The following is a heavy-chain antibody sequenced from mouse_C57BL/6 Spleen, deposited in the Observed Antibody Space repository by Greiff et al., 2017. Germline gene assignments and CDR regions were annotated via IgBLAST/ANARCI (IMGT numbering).Heavy chain of an antibody. CDR3: ARAPYYSNPDY. V-gene: IGHV14-2*01. CDR2: IDPEDGET. CDR1: GYTFTSYG. Sequence: VQLQQSGAELARPGASVKLSCKASGYTFTSYGISWVKQRTEQGLEWIGRIDPEDGETKYDPKFQGKATITADTSSNTAYLQLSSLTSEDTAVYYCARAPYYSNPDYWGQGTTLTVSS. D-gene: IGHD2-5*01. J-gene: IGHJ2*01.